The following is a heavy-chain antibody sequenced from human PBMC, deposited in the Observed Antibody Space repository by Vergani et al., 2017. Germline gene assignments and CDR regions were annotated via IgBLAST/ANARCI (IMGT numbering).Heavy chain of an antibody. CDR3: ARSPHGYTYGGYISQFDP. V-gene: IGHV3-7*01. D-gene: IGHD5-18*01. CDR1: GFTFSNLW. J-gene: IGHJ5*02. Sequence: EVQLVASGGGLVPRGGSLRLSCEASGFTFSNLWMTWVRQAPRKGLEWVANIKYDGSKKNYVDSVKGRFTISRDNAKNSLYLQMNNLRVEDTAVYFCARSPHGYTYGGYISQFDPWGQGTRVTVSS. CDR2: IKYDGSKK.